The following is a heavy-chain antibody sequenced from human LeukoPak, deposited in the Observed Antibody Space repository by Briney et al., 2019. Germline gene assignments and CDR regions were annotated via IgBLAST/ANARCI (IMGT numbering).Heavy chain of an antibody. V-gene: IGHV3-7*01. CDR3: ARDGGIGFPFDF. Sequence: GGSLRLSCAASGFTFSGYWLSWVRQAPGKGLEWVANINHDGSDKYYLVSVKVPLTVYRDNAKNSLSLQMNSLRVEDTAVYYCARDGGIGFPFDFWGQGTLVTVSS. J-gene: IGHJ4*02. CDR2: INHDGSDK. D-gene: IGHD3-16*01. CDR1: GFTFSGYW.